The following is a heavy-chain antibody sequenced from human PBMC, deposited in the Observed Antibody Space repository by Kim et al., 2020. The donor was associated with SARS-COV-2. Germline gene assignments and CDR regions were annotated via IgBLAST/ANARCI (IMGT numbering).Heavy chain of an antibody. J-gene: IGHJ5*02. D-gene: IGHD6-6*01. Sequence: VKVSCKVSGYTLTELSMHWVRQAPGKGLEWMGGFDPEDGETIYAQKFQGRVTMTEDTSTDTAYMELSSLRSEDTAVYYCATDPWTIAARVPWGQGTLVTVSS. V-gene: IGHV1-24*01. CDR3: ATDPWTIAARVP. CDR1: GYTLTELS. CDR2: FDPEDGET.